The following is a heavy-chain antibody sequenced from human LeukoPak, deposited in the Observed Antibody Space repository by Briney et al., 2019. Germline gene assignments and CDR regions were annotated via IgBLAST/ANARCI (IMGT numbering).Heavy chain of an antibody. CDR3: TGGAFLSFGKLSGDY. CDR1: GFTFRSYG. V-gene: IGHV3-53*01. J-gene: IGHJ4*02. D-gene: IGHD3-10*01. Sequence: GGSLRLSCAASGFTFRSYGMSWVRQAPGKGLEWVSLIYSGGSTYYADSVKGRFTISRDTSKDTLYLQMNSLRAEDTAVYYCTGGAFLSFGKLSGDYWGQGTLVTVSS. CDR2: IYSGGST.